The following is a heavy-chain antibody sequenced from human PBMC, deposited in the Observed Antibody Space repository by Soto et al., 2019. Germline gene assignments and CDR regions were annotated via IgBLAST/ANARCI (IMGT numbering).Heavy chain of an antibody. V-gene: IGHV1-3*01. J-gene: IGHJ4*02. Sequence: SVKVTCKDSGYTFTSYAMHWVRQAPGQRLEWMGWINAGNGNRKYSQKFQGRVTITRDTSASTAYMELSSLRSEDTAVYYCARDSPPSDYWGQGTLVTVSS. CDR3: ARDSPPSDY. CDR2: INAGNGNR. CDR1: GYTFTSYA.